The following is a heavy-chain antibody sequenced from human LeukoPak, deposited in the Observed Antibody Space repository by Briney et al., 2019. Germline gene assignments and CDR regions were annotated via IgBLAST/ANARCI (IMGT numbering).Heavy chain of an antibody. CDR1: GFTFSSYE. D-gene: IGHD6-19*01. CDR2: ISSSGGTI. Sequence: GGSLRLSCAASGFTFSSYEMNWARQAPGKGLEWVSYISSSGGTIYYADSVEGRFTMSRDNAKNSLYLQMNSLRAEDTAVYYGARLAVAFDYWGLGTLVTVSS. J-gene: IGHJ4*02. V-gene: IGHV3-48*03. CDR3: ARLAVAFDY.